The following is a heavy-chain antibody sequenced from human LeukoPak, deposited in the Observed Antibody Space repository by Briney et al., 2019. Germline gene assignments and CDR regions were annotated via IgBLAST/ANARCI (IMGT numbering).Heavy chain of an antibody. Sequence: ASVKVSCKASGYTFTSYGISWVRQAPGQGLEWMGWISAYNGNTNYAQKLQGRVTMITDTSTSTAYMELRSLRSDDTAVYYCARDTPFYSNPAGYFDYWGQGTLVTVSS. CDR3: ARDTPFYSNPAGYFDY. CDR1: GYTFTSYG. V-gene: IGHV1-18*01. J-gene: IGHJ4*02. D-gene: IGHD4-11*01. CDR2: ISAYNGNT.